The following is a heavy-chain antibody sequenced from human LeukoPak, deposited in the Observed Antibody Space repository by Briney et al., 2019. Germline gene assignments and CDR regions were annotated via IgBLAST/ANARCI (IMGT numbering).Heavy chain of an antibody. CDR3: ARRGITMIVGAFDY. CDR1: GGSISSSSYY. D-gene: IGHD3-22*01. Sequence: PSETLSLTCTVSGGSISSSSYYWGWILQPPGKGLEWIGSIYYSGSTYYNPSLKSRVTISVDTSKNQFSLKLSSVTAADTAVYYCARRGITMIVGAFDYWGQGTLVTVSS. J-gene: IGHJ4*02. CDR2: IYYSGST. V-gene: IGHV4-39*01.